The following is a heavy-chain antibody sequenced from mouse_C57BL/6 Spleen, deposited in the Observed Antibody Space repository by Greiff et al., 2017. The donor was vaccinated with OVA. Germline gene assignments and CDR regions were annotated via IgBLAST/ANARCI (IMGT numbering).Heavy chain of an antibody. D-gene: IGHD2-1*01. CDR1: GYTFTSYG. J-gene: IGHJ2*01. CDR3: APIPLYGNYEDYFDY. CDR2: IYPRSGNT. Sequence: QVTLKESGAELARPGASVKLSCKASGYTFTSYGISWVKQRTGQGLEWIGEIYPRSGNTYYNEKFKGKATLTADKSSSTAYMELRSLTSEDSAVYFCAPIPLYGNYEDYFDYWGQGTTLTVSS. V-gene: IGHV1-81*01.